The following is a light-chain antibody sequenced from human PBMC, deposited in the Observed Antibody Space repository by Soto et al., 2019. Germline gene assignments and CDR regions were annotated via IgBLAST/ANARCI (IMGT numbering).Light chain of an antibody. CDR2: DVS. V-gene: IGLV2-14*03. Sequence: QSALTQPASVSGSPGQSITISCTGTSNDVGGYNFVSWCQHHPGKAPKLMIYDVSDRPSGISDRFSGSKSGNTASLTISGLQPEDEADYYCSSYTNSITLVVFGGGTKLTVL. CDR1: SNDVGGYNF. J-gene: IGLJ2*01. CDR3: SSYTNSITLVV.